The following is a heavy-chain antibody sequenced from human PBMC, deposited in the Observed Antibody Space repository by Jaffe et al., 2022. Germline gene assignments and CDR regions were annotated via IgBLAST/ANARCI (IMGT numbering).Heavy chain of an antibody. CDR3: ARDDY. CDR2: ISPTSRTI. J-gene: IGHJ4*02. CDR1: GFNLGVYI. V-gene: IGHV3-48*01. Sequence: EVQLVESGGGLVQPGGSLRLSCVASGFNLGVYILTWVRQAPGRGPECIAYISPTSRTIYYADSVRGRFTVSRDNAENSMYLQMDSLRVDDTAVYYCARDDYWGQGTLVTVSS.